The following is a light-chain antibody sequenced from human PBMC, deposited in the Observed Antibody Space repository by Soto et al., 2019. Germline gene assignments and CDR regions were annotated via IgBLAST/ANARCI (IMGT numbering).Light chain of an antibody. CDR2: RNN. V-gene: IGLV1-47*01. Sequence: QSVLTQPPSASGTPGQTVTISCSGSSSNIGSAYIYWYQHLPGTAPKLLIYRNNQRPSGVPDRFSASKSGTSASLAISGLRSEDDADYYCAAWADSLVVFGGGTKLTVL. CDR1: SSNIGSAY. CDR3: AAWADSLVV. J-gene: IGLJ2*01.